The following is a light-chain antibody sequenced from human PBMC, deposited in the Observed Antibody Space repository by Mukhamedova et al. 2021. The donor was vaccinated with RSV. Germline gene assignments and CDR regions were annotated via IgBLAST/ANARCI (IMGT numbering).Light chain of an antibody. V-gene: IGLV2-8*01. Sequence: RPSGVPDRFSGSKSGNTASLTVSGLQAEDEADYYCASYTVTVYVIGTGTKVT. CDR3: ASYTVTVYV. J-gene: IGLJ1*01.